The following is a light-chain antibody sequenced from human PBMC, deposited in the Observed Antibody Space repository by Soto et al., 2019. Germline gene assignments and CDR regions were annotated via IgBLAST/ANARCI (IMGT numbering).Light chain of an antibody. Sequence: QSALTQPPSASGSPGQSVTISCTGTSSDVGGYNYVSWYQQHPGKAPKLMISEDSKPPSGVPGRFSGSKSGNTASLTVSGLHAEAEADYYCSSFAGNNNVVVGGGTKLTVL. J-gene: IGLJ2*01. CDR1: SSDVGGYNY. CDR2: EDS. CDR3: SSFAGNNNVV. V-gene: IGLV2-8*01.